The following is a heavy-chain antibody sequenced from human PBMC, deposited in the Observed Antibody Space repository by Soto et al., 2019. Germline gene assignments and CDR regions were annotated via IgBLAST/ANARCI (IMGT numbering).Heavy chain of an antibody. Sequence: QVQLVQSGAEVKKPGASVKVSCKASGYTITRHWMHWVRQAPGQGLEWMGVINPSGETTSYAQNFQGRVTMTRDTSTSTLYMELGSLRSEDTAVYYCVTDISENDEGWWFDPWGQGTLVTVSS. J-gene: IGHJ5*02. V-gene: IGHV1-46*01. D-gene: IGHD3-22*01. CDR2: INPSGETT. CDR1: GYTITRHW. CDR3: VTDISENDEGWWFDP.